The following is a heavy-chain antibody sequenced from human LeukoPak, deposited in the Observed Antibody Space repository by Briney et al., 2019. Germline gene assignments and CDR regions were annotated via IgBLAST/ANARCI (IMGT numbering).Heavy chain of an antibody. CDR3: ARNILFAFDI. J-gene: IGHJ3*02. CDR1: GLTVSSSY. Sequence: GGSLRLSCAASGLTVSSSYMSWVCQAPGRGLEWVSIIYNDGSTYYADSMKGRFTISRDNSKNTLYLQVNSLRAEDTAMYYCARNILFAFDIWGQGTMATVSS. CDR2: IYNDGST. V-gene: IGHV3-53*01. D-gene: IGHD2/OR15-2a*01.